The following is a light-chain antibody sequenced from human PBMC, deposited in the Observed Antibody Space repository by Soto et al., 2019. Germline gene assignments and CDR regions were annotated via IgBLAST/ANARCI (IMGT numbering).Light chain of an antibody. V-gene: IGLV2-14*01. CDR3: SSYTSRRTTV. Sequence: QSVLTQPASVSGSPGQSITISCTGTTSDVGGYNYVYWYQQHPGKAPKLIIYNFLTRPSGVSNRFSGSKSGNTASRTISVHQAEDEAYYYCSSYTSRRTTVFGGGTQRTVL. J-gene: IGLJ7*01. CDR1: TSDVGGYNY. CDR2: NFL.